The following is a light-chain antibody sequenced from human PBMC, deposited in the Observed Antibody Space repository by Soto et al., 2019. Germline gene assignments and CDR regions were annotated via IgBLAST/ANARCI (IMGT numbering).Light chain of an antibody. Sequence: EIVLTQSPGTRSLSPGERATLSCRASQSLRSNFLAWYQQRPGQSPRLLIYGASSRATGIPDRFSGTGSGTDFTLTISRLEPKDFGVYYCQQYGSSPTFGLGTKVEIK. CDR1: QSLRSNF. J-gene: IGKJ1*01. V-gene: IGKV3-20*01. CDR3: QQYGSSPT. CDR2: GAS.